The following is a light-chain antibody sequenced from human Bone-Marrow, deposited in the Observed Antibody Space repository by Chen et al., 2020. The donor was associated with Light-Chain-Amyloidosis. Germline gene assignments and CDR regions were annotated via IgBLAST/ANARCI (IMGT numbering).Light chain of an antibody. Sequence: EVVLTQSPATLTLSQGERATLSCRASQTISTHLVWYQQKPGQVSRLLIYDASTRATGITASLSGSGSRTDFTLSISLLEAEYFAVYYCQHRGGWPPLSFGGGTKIEIK. CDR2: DAS. CDR1: QTISTH. J-gene: IGKJ4*01. V-gene: IGKV3-11*01. CDR3: QHRGGWPPLS.